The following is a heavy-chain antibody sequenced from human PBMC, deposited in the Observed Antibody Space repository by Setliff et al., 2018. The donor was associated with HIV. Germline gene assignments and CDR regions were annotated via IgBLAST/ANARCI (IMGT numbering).Heavy chain of an antibody. CDR1: GYTFTGYY. CDR3: ARLGSGWSDSYYYAMDV. CDR2: ISPYIGHT. Sequence: VASVKVSCKASGYTFTGYYMHWVRQAPGQGLEWMGWISPYIGHTNYAQNFQDRVTMTIDTSTSRAYMELRSLRSDDTAVYFCARLGSGWSDSYYYAMDVWG. V-gene: IGHV1-18*04. J-gene: IGHJ6*01. D-gene: IGHD6-19*01.